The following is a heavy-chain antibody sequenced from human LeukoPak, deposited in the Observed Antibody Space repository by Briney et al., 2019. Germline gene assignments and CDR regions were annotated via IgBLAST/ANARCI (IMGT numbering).Heavy chain of an antibody. CDR3: ARGSSWYLDNYYYYMDV. J-gene: IGHJ6*03. CDR2: ISYDGSNK. D-gene: IGHD6-13*01. CDR1: GFTFSSYA. Sequence: GGSLRLSCAASGFTFSSYAMHWVRQAPGKGLEWVAVISYDGSNKYYADSVKGRFTVSRDNSKNKLYLQMKSLRAEDMAVYYCARGSSWYLDNYYYYMDVWGKGTTVTVSS. V-gene: IGHV3-30*04.